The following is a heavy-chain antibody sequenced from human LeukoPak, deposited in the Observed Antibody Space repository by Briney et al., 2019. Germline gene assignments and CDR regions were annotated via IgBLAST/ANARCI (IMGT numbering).Heavy chain of an antibody. V-gene: IGHV4-59*01. CDR2: IYYSGST. CDR1: GGSISSYY. J-gene: IGHJ4*02. Sequence: KPSETLSLTCTVSGGSISSYYWSWTRQPPGKGLEWIGYIYYSGSTNYNPSLKSRVTISVDTSKNQFSLKLSSVTAADTAVYYCAREFEGTRYYFDYWGQGTLVTVSS. D-gene: IGHD3-10*01. CDR3: AREFEGTRYYFDY.